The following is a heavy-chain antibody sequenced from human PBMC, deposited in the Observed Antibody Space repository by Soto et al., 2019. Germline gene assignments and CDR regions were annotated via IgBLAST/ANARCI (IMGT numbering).Heavy chain of an antibody. CDR3: GREGYCSGGSCYFDY. CDR1: GFTFSSYG. V-gene: IGHV3-33*01. J-gene: IGHJ4*02. Sequence: QVQLVESGGGVVQPGRSLRLSCAASGFTFSSYGMHWVRQAPGKGLEWVAVIWDDGSNKYYADSVKGRFTISRDNSKNPLYLQTNSLRAEDTAVYYWGREGYCSGGSCYFDYWGQRTLVTVSS. CDR2: IWDDGSNK. D-gene: IGHD2-15*01.